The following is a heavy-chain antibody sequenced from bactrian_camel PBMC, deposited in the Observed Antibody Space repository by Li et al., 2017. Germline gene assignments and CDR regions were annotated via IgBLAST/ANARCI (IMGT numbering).Heavy chain of an antibody. Sequence: HVQLVESGGGLVQPGGSLNLSCAATGKTNVLNCMGWFRQAPGKEREGVAVITRIHGGTEYADSVKGRFIISRDSSKMMWSLQMNNLKPEDTAMYYCAAVTGCSLTPWLRDPGNKSGPMNWGQGTQVTVS. D-gene: IGHD3*01. CDR2: ITRIHGGT. V-gene: IGHV3S53*01. CDR1: GKTNVLNC. CDR3: AAVTGCSLTPWLRDPGNKSGPMN. J-gene: IGHJ4*01.